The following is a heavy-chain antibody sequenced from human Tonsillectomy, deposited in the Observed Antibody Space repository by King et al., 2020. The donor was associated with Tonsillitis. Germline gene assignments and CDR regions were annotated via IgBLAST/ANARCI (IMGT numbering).Heavy chain of an antibody. CDR3: AGHGSYFDS. Sequence: KLQESGPGLVKPSETLSLTCTVSGGPISSSSYYWGWIRQPTGKGLEWIGSINYSGSTYYNPSLKSRVTISVDTSKNQFSLKLSSVTAADTAVYDCAGHGSYFDSWGQGTLVTVSS. V-gene: IGHV4-39*01. CDR2: INYSGST. J-gene: IGHJ4*02. CDR1: GGPISSSSYY. D-gene: IGHD1-26*01.